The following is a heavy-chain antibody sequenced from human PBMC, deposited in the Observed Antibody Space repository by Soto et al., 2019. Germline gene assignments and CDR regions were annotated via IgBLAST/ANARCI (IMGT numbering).Heavy chain of an antibody. D-gene: IGHD3-22*01. J-gene: IGHJ4*02. Sequence: TLSLTCTVSGGSISSGDYYWSWIRQPPGKGLEWIGYIYYSGSTYYNPSLKSRVTISVDTSKNQFSLKLSSVTAADTAVYYCARGGYYYDSSGYYNILDYWGQGTLVTVSS. CDR1: GGSISSGDYY. CDR3: ARGGYYYDSSGYYNILDY. V-gene: IGHV4-30-4*01. CDR2: IYYSGST.